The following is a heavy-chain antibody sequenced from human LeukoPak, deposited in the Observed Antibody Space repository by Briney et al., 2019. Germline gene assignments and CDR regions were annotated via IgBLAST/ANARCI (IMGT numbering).Heavy chain of an antibody. V-gene: IGHV4-34*01. D-gene: IGHD2/OR15-2a*01. J-gene: IGHJ4*02. CDR3: ERAEYDPCFDY. CDR2: INHSGST. Sequence: SETLSLTCAVYGGSFSGYYWSWIRQPPGKGLEWIGEINHSGSTNYNPSLKSRVTISVDTSKNQFSLKLSSVTAADTAVYYCERAEYDPCFDYWGQGTLVTVPS. CDR1: GGSFSGYY.